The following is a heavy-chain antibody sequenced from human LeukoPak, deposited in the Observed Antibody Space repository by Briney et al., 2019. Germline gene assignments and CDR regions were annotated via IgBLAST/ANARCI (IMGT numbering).Heavy chain of an antibody. Sequence: ASVKVSYKASGYTFTDYYMHWVRQAPGQGLEWMGWINPDSGATKYAQKFQGRVTMTTDTTISTAYMELNRLRSDDTAVYYCASALNTPRSSWGQGTLVTVSS. CDR3: ASALNTPRSS. CDR1: GYTFTDYY. V-gene: IGHV1-2*02. J-gene: IGHJ4*02. D-gene: IGHD6-13*01. CDR2: INPDSGAT.